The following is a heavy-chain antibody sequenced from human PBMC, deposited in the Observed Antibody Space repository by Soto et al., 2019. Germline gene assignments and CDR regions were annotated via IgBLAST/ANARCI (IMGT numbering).Heavy chain of an antibody. Sequence: GGSLRLSCAASGFTFSTYAMSWVRQAPGKGLEWVSAISGSGGSTYYADPVKGRFTISRDNSKNTLYLQMNSLRAEDTAVHYCASGLGYCSSNCCYIWFDYWGQGTLVTVSS. CDR3: ASGLGYCSSNCCYIWFDY. J-gene: IGHJ4*02. D-gene: IGHD2-2*02. CDR1: GFTFSTYA. CDR2: ISGSGGST. V-gene: IGHV3-23*01.